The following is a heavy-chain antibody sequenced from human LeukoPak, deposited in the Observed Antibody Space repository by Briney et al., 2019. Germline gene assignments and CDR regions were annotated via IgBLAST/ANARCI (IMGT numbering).Heavy chain of an antibody. CDR1: EFTFSTYE. Sequence: GGSLRLSCAASEFTFSTYEMNWVRQAPGKGLEWVSYISSSGSSIYYADSVKGRFTISRDNAKNSLYLQMNSLRAEDTAVCYCAKTSGWHHDYWGQGTLVTVSS. D-gene: IGHD6-19*01. V-gene: IGHV3-48*03. J-gene: IGHJ4*02. CDR2: ISSSGSSI. CDR3: AKTSGWHHDY.